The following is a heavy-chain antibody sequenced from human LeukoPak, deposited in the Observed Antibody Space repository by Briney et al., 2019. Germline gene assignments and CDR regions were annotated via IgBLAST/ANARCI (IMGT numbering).Heavy chain of an antibody. CDR1: GYTFTGYY. CDR2: INPNSGDT. CDR3: ARDQGSLSRSWYTGY. D-gene: IGHD6-13*01. J-gene: IGHJ4*02. Sequence: GASVKVSCKASGYTFTGYYMHWVRQAPGQGLEWMGRINPNSGDTNFAQKFQGRVTMTRDTSITTAYMELSSLRPDDTAVYFCARDQGSLSRSWYTGYWGQGTQVTVSS. V-gene: IGHV1-2*06.